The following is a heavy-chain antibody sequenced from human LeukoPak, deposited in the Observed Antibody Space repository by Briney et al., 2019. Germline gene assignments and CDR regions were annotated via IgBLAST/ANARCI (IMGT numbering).Heavy chain of an antibody. D-gene: IGHD2-21*02. V-gene: IGHV3-30*02. CDR2: IRYDGSNK. J-gene: IGHJ4*02. CDR1: GFTSSSYG. CDR3: AKLRDYYFDY. Sequence: PGGSLRLSCAASGFTSSSYGMHWIRQAPGKGLEWVAFIRYDGSNKYYADSVKGRFTISRDNSKNTLYLQMNSLRAEDTAVYYCAKLRDYYFDYWGQGTLVTVSS.